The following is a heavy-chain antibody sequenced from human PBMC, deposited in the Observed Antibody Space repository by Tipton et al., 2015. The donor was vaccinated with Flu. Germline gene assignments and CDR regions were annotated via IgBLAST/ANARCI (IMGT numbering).Heavy chain of an antibody. CDR1: GFIVSSDY. V-gene: IGHV3-53*01. J-gene: IGHJ4*02. CDR2: IYSSDSA. CDR3: VRAIAAAGSY. Sequence: SLRLSCAASGFIVSSDYMSWVRQAPGKGLEWVSVIYSSDSASYADSVRGRFTVSRDNSKNTLYLQMNNLRVEDTAVYYCVRAIAAAGSYWGQGILVTVSS. D-gene: IGHD6-13*01.